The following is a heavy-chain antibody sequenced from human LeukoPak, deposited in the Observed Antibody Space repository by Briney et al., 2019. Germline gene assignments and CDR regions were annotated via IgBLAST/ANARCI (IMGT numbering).Heavy chain of an antibody. D-gene: IGHD6-19*01. J-gene: IGHJ5*02. CDR3: ARGGSGWSPRLLPPFRDWFDP. CDR1: GGSISSYY. Sequence: SETLSLTCTVSGGSISSYYWSWIRQPPGKGLEWIGYIYYSGSTNYNPSLKSRVTISVDTSKNQFSLKLSSVTAADTAVYYCARGGSGWSPRLLPPFRDWFDPWGQGTLVTVSS. CDR2: IYYSGST. V-gene: IGHV4-59*12.